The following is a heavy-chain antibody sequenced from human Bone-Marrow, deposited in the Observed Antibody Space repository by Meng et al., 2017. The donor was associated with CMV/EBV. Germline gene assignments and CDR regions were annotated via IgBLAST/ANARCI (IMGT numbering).Heavy chain of an antibody. J-gene: IGHJ6*02. CDR2: IYPGDSDT. CDR3: ARITPSRAPAAIVTALTYYYYGMDV. D-gene: IGHD2-2*01. Sequence: GESLKISRKGSGYSFTSYWIGWVRQMPGKGLEWMGIIYPGDSDTRYSPSFQGQVTISADKSISTAYLQWSSLKASDTAMYYCARITPSRAPAAIVTALTYYYYGMDVWGQGTTVTVSS. CDR1: GYSFTSYW. V-gene: IGHV5-51*01.